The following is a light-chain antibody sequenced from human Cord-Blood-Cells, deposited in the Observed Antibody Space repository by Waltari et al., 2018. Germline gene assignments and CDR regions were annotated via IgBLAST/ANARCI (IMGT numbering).Light chain of an antibody. CDR1: SSNIGINT. CDR3: AAWDDSLNGPV. CDR2: SNN. V-gene: IGLV1-44*01. J-gene: IGLJ3*02. Sequence: QSVLTPPPSASGTPGQRVTIPCSGSSSNIGINTVNWYQQLPGTAPKPLIYSNNQRPSGVPDRFSGSKSGTSASLAISGLQSEDEADYYCAAWDDSLNGPVFGGGTKLTVL.